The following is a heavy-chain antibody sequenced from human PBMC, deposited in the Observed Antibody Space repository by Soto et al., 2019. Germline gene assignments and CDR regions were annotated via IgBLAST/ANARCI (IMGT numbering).Heavy chain of an antibody. Sequence: SETLSLTCSVSGGSISTYYWTWIRQPPGKGLEWIGYIYYSGSTNYNPSLKSRVTISVDTSKNQFSLKLSSVTAADTAVYYCARDRKDYYDSSGYYYGPLWYFDLWGRGTLVTVSS. CDR1: GGSISTYY. D-gene: IGHD3-22*01. J-gene: IGHJ2*01. CDR2: IYYSGST. CDR3: ARDRKDYYDSSGYYYGPLWYFDL. V-gene: IGHV4-59*01.